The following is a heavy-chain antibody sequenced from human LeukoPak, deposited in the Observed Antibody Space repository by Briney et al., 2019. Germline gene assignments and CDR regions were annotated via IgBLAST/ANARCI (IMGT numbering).Heavy chain of an antibody. CDR2: IIPILGIA. V-gene: IGHV1-69*04. CDR1: GGTFSSYA. J-gene: IGHJ4*02. Sequence: SVKVSCKACGGTFSSYAISWVRQAPGQGLEWMGRIIPILGIANYAQKFQGRVTITADKSTSTAYMELSSLRSEDTAVYYCARSGGAGSYDYWGQGTLVTVSS. D-gene: IGHD3-10*01. CDR3: ARSGGAGSYDY.